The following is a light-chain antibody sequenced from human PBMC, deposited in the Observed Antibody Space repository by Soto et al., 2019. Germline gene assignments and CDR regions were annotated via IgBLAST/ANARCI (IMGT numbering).Light chain of an antibody. CDR2: DVS. V-gene: IGLV2-14*01. J-gene: IGLJ1*01. Sequence: QSALSQPASVSGSPGQSITISCTGTSSDVGGYNYVSWYQQHPGKAPKLMIYDVSNRPSGVSNRFSGSKSGNTASLTISGLQAEDEAYYYSSPHPPSSTLPSVF. CDR3: SPHPPSSTLPSV. CDR1: SSDVGGYNY.